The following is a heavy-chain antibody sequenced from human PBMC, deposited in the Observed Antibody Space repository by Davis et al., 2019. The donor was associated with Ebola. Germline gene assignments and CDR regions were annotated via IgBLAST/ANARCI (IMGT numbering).Heavy chain of an antibody. D-gene: IGHD4-11*01. CDR2: ISYDGSNK. V-gene: IGHV3-30*03. Sequence: GESLKISCAASGFTFSTYGMHWVRQAPGKGLEWVAVISYDGSNKYYADSVKGRFTISRDNSKNTLYLQMNSLRAEDTAVYYCARVGESNYGYWGQGTLVTVSS. CDR1: GFTFSTYG. J-gene: IGHJ4*02. CDR3: ARVGESNYGY.